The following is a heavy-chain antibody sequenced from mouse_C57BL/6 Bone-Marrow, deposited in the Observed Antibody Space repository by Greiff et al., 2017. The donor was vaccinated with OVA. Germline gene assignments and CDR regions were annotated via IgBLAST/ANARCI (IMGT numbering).Heavy chain of an antibody. D-gene: IGHD1-1*01. CDR2: LYPGSGNT. CDR3: ARPDYYGSSYGFAY. CDR1: GYSFTSYY. Sequence: QVHVKQSGPELVKPGASVKISCKASGYSFTSYYIHWVKQRPGQGLEWIGWLYPGSGNTKYNEKFKGKATLTADTSSSTAYMQLSGLTSEDSAVYYWARPDYYGSSYGFAYWGQGTLVTVSA. V-gene: IGHV1-66*01. J-gene: IGHJ3*01.